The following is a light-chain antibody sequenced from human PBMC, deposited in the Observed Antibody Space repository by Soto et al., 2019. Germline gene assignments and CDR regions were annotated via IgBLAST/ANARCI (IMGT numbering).Light chain of an antibody. J-gene: IGKJ5*01. CDR2: AAS. Sequence: IHMSDAPASVSASVVYRVTIAVLSIQVISIWLAWYQQKPGKSPKLLIYAASSFQSGVQSRFSGSGSGTDFPPPISSLQPEDFATYFCQQANSFPLTSGQGTRLE. CDR3: QQANSFPLT. CDR1: QVISIW. V-gene: IGKV1-12*01.